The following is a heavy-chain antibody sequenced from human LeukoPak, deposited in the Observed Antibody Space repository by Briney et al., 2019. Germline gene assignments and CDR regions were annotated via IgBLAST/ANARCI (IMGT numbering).Heavy chain of an antibody. V-gene: IGHV4-39*07. CDR2: IYYGENT. Sequence: SETLSLTCTVSGGSISSGPYYWGWIRQPPGKGLEWIGNIYYGENTYYNPSLKSRVTISIDTSKNQFYLKLSSVTAADTAVYYCASGSSGYQYGTFDPWGQGTLVTVSS. J-gene: IGHJ5*02. CDR3: ASGSSGYQYGTFDP. D-gene: IGHD3-22*01. CDR1: GGSISSGPYY.